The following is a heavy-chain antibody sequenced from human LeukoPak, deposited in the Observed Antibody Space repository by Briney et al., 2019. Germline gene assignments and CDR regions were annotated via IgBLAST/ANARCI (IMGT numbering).Heavy chain of an antibody. D-gene: IGHD2-2*01. V-gene: IGHV4-59*10. J-gene: IGHJ6*03. CDR3: ARDARLYRNYYYYMDV. CDR1: GGSFSGYY. CDR2: IYTSGST. Sequence: SETLSLTCAVYGGSFSGYYWSWIRQPPGKGLEWIGRIYTSGSTNYNPSLKSRVTISVDTSKNQFSLKLSSVTAADTAVYYCARDARLYRNYYYYMDVWGKGTTVTISS.